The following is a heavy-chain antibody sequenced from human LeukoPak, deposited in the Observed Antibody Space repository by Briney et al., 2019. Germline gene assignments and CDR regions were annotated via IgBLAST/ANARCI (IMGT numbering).Heavy chain of an antibody. J-gene: IGHJ4*02. Sequence: GGSLRLSCAASGFTFSSYAMTWVRQAPGKGLEWVSGTNGSGGSTYYADSVKGRFTISRDNSKNTLYLQMNSLRAEDTAIYYCAKNSRSQGGSQFDYWGQGTLVTVSS. CDR3: AKNSRSQGGSQFDY. CDR2: TNGSGGST. V-gene: IGHV3-23*01. CDR1: GFTFSSYA. D-gene: IGHD2/OR15-2a*01.